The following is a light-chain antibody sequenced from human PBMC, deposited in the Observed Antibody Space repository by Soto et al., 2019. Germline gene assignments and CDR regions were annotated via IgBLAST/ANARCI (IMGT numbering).Light chain of an antibody. CDR2: DAS. J-gene: IGKJ4*01. CDR1: QSVSNNY. CDR3: QQHIGWPLT. Sequence: ESVLTQSPCTLSLSPGERVSLSCMASQSVSNNYLAWYQQKPGQAPRLLIYDASNRATGIPTRFSGSGSGTDFTLTISNLEPEDFAVYYCQQHIGWPLTFGGGTKVDIK. V-gene: IGKV3-11*01.